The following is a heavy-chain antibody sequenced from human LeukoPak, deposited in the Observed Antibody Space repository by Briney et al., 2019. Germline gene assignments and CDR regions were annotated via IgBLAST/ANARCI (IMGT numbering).Heavy chain of an antibody. V-gene: IGHV1-46*01. CDR3: ASFFYYDSSGYYPALD. CDR2: INPSGGST. CDR1: GYTFTSYY. Sequence: ASVKVSCKASGYTFTSYYMHWVRQAPGQGLECMGIINPSGGSTSYAQKFQGRVTMTRDTSISTAYMELSSLRSEDAAVYYCASFFYYDSSGYYPALDWGQGTLVTVSS. J-gene: IGHJ4*02. D-gene: IGHD3-22*01.